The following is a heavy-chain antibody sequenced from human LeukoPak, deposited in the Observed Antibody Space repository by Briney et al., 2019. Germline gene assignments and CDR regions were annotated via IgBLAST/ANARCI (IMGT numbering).Heavy chain of an antibody. Sequence: GRSLRLSCAASGFTFSSYGMHWVRQAPGKGLEWVAVISYDGSNKYYADSVKGRFTISRDNSKNTLYLQMNSLRAEDTAVYYCATLDSPVRYDSSEGYFDYWGQGTLVTVSS. CDR1: GFTFSSYG. CDR3: ATLDSPVRYDSSEGYFDY. D-gene: IGHD3-22*01. J-gene: IGHJ4*02. V-gene: IGHV3-30*03. CDR2: ISYDGSNK.